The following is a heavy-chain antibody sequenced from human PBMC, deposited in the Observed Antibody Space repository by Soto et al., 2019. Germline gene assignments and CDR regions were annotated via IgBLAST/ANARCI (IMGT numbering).Heavy chain of an antibody. J-gene: IGHJ6*02. CDR2: IIPSFVTA. D-gene: IGHD6-19*01. Sequence: SVKLSSKAPSPTCSKFIVTWVQQAPGHGLAWVGGIIPSFVTANYAHKCHGRVTITADDATTTSYMEENHLGYEDTAAHYCAKVRYSSPMGYYYGLDVWGPGTTVTVSS. V-gene: IGHV1-69*13. CDR3: AKVRYSSPMGYYYGLDV. CDR1: SPTCSKFI.